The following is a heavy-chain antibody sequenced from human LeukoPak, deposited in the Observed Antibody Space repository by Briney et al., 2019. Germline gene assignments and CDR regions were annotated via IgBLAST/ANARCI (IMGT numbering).Heavy chain of an antibody. V-gene: IGHV4-34*01. CDR2: INHSGST. CDR1: GGSFSGYY. J-gene: IGHJ4*02. CDR3: ARGPSFTTTLWSGYYDY. Sequence: SETLSLTCAVYGGSFSGYYWSWIRQPPGEGLEWIGEINHSGSTNYNPSLKSRVTISVDTSKNQFSLKLSSVTAADTAVYYCARGPSFTTTLWSGYYDYWGQGTLVTVSS. D-gene: IGHD3-3*01.